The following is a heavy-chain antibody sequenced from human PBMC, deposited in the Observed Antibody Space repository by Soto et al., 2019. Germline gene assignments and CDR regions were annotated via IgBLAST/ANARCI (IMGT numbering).Heavy chain of an antibody. J-gene: IGHJ4*02. D-gene: IGHD6-6*01. Sequence: QLQLVQSGSEVKKPGASVKVSCKTSGFTFTNYGFTWVRQAPGKGLEWMGWSSALNGFTNYAQDFQGRVTLTTDSSTNTAYMELRGLRSDDTAFYYCAATTSIAIGLRDRGQGTLVSVAS. CDR3: AATTSIAIGLRD. CDR1: GFTFTNYG. V-gene: IGHV1-18*01. CDR2: SSALNGFT.